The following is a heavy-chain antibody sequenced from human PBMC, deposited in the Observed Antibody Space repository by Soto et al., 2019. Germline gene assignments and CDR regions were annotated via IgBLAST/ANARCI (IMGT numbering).Heavy chain of an antibody. Sequence: PPGGSLRLSCAASGFTFSSYWMSWVRQAPGKGLEWVANIKQDGSEKYYVDSVKGRFTISRDNAKNSLYLQMNSLRAEDTAVYYCARNRAKDIAAPYYMDVWGKGTTVTVSS. V-gene: IGHV3-7*01. CDR3: ARNRAKDIAAPYYMDV. J-gene: IGHJ6*03. CDR1: GFTFSSYW. CDR2: IKQDGSEK. D-gene: IGHD6-6*01.